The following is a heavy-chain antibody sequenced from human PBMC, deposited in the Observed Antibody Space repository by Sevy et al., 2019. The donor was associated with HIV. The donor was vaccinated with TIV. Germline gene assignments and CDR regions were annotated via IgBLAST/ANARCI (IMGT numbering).Heavy chain of an antibody. CDR2: IKPDGSKK. D-gene: IGHD6-13*01. CDR1: GFTFSIYW. CDR3: ARAIALADSY. Sequence: GGSLRLSCAASGFTFSIYWMTWVRQAPGKGLEWVANIKPDGSKKYYVDSVKGRFTISGDNAENSLYLQMNSLRAEDTAVYYCARAIALADSYWGQGTQVTVSS. V-gene: IGHV3-7*01. J-gene: IGHJ4*02.